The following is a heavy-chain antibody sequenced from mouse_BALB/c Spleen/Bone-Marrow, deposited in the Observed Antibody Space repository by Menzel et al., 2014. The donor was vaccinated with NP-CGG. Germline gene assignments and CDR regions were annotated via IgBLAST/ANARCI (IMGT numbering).Heavy chain of an antibody. V-gene: IGHV1S135*01. D-gene: IGHD1-1*01. CDR3: ASYGSSYGAMDY. CDR1: VYAFTSYN. CDR2: IDPYNGGT. J-gene: IGHJ4*01. Sequence: VQLQQSGPELVKPGASVKVSCKASVYAFTSYNMYWVKQSHGKSLEWIGYIDPYNGGTSYNQKFKGKATLTVDKSSSTAYMHLNSLTSEDSAVYYCASYGSSYGAMDYWGQGTSVTVSS.